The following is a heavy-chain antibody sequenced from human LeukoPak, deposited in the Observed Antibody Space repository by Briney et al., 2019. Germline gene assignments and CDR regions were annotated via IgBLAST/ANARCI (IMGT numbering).Heavy chain of an antibody. CDR1: GGSFSGYY. CDR2: INHSGST. Sequence: SETLSLTCAVYGGSFSGYYWSWIRQPPGKGLEWIGEINHSGSTNYNPSLKSRATISVDTSKNQFSLKLSSVTAADTAVYYCARGPTQSTMVRGAYYFDYWGQGTLVTVSS. V-gene: IGHV4-34*01. CDR3: ARGPTQSTMVRGAYYFDY. J-gene: IGHJ4*02. D-gene: IGHD3-10*01.